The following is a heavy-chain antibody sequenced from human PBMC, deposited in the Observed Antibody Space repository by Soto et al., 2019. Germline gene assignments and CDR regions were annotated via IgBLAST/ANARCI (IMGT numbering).Heavy chain of an antibody. CDR3: AREGCSSTSCYPPYYSYGMDV. Sequence: SVPTSLTRNVACGPVSNGGNYRIWHQKHPFKGLELIGYIYYSGSTYCNPSLKSRVTISVDTSKNQFSLKLSSVTAADTAVYYCAREGCSSTSCYPPYYSYGMDVWGQGTTVTGSS. J-gene: IGHJ6*02. CDR1: CGPVSNGGNY. D-gene: IGHD2-2*01. V-gene: IGHV4-31*03. CDR2: IYYSGST.